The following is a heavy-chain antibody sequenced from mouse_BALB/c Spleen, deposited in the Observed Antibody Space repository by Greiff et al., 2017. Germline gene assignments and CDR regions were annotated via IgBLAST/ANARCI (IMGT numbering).Heavy chain of an antibody. CDR2: ISYSGST. CDR1: GYSITSDYA. V-gene: IGHV3-2*02. D-gene: IGHD2-1*01. CDR3: ARESYGNLDY. Sequence: EVQRVESGPGLVKPSQSLSLTCTVTGYSITSDYAWNWIRQFPGNKLEWMGYISYSGSTSYNPSLKSRISITRDTSKNQFFLQLNSVTTEDTATYYCARESYGNLDYWGQGTTLTVSS. J-gene: IGHJ2*01.